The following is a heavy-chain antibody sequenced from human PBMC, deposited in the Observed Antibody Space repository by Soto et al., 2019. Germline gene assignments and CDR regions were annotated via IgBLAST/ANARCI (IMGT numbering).Heavy chain of an antibody. Sequence: ASVKVSCKASGYTFTSYAMHWVRQAPGQRLEWMGWINAGNGNTKYSQKFQGRVTITRDTSASTAYMELSSLRSEDTAVYYCARTGEYSSGWLPSYYYYGMDVWGQGTTVTVS. CDR2: INAGNGNT. CDR3: ARTGEYSSGWLPSYYYYGMDV. J-gene: IGHJ6*02. V-gene: IGHV1-3*01. CDR1: GYTFTSYA. D-gene: IGHD6-19*01.